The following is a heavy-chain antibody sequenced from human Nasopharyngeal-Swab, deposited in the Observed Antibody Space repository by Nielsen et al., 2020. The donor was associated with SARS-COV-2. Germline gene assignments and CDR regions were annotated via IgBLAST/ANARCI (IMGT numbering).Heavy chain of an antibody. J-gene: IGHJ4*02. Sequence: VRQMPGKGLEWVAVIWYDGSNKYYADSVKGRFTISRDNSKNTQYLQMNSLRAEDTAVYYCARDGGYCSGGSCYPMIDYWGQGTLVTVSS. CDR3: ARDGGYCSGGSCYPMIDY. D-gene: IGHD2-15*01. V-gene: IGHV3-33*01. CDR2: IWYDGSNK.